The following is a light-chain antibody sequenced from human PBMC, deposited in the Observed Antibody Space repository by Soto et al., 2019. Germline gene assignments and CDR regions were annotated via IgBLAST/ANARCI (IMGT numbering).Light chain of an antibody. CDR3: SSYKRAKTYV. J-gene: IGLJ1*01. CDR2: EVT. V-gene: IGLV2-14*01. CDR1: SSDIGGYNM. Sequence: QSVLTQPASVSGSPGQSITISCTGTSSDIGGYNMVSWYQQHPRKAPKLMIYEVTNRPSGISDRFSASKSGNTASLTISGLQEEHEGDYYCSSYKRAKTYVFGTGTKVTVL.